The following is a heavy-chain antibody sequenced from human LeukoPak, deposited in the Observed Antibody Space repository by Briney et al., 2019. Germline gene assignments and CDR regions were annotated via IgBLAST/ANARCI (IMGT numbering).Heavy chain of an antibody. CDR3: ARVVVPAAMGYYYYMDV. CDR2: IRAYNGNT. Sequence: ASVKVSCKASGYTFTSYGISWVRQAPGQGLEWMGWIRAYNGNTDYAQKLQDGVTVTTDTSTSTAYMELRSLRSDDTAVYYCARVVVPAAMGYYYYMDVWGKGTTVTVSS. V-gene: IGHV1-18*01. J-gene: IGHJ6*03. CDR1: GYTFTSYG. D-gene: IGHD2-2*01.